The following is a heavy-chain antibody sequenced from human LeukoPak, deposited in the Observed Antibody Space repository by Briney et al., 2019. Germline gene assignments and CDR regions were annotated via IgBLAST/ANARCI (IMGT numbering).Heavy chain of an antibody. CDR3: AKETGYSGYDYGDY. Sequence: SETLSLTCTVYGGSISSYYWSWIRQPPGKGLEWIGYIYDTGSTNYNPSLKSRVTISIDTSKNQFSLNLRSVTAADTAVYYCAKETGYSGYDYGDYWGQGTLVTVSS. CDR2: IYDTGST. CDR1: GGSISSYY. D-gene: IGHD5-12*01. V-gene: IGHV4-59*01. J-gene: IGHJ4*02.